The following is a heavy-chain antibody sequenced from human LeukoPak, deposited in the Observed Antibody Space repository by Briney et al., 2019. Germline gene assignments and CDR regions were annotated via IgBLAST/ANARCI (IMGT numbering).Heavy chain of an antibody. CDR1: GFTFSSYE. D-gene: IGHD3-16*01. CDR3: ARDPMILDY. V-gene: IGHV3-48*03. Sequence: GWSLRLSCAASGFTFSSYEMNWVRQAPGEGLEYISYISGSGSTLYFADSVKGRFTVSRDNDKNSLYLQMNSLRAEDTAVYYCARDPMILDYWGQGTLVTVSA. J-gene: IGHJ4*02. CDR2: ISGSGSTL.